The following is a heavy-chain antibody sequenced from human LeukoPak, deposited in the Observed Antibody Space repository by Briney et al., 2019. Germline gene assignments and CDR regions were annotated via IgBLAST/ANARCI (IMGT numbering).Heavy chain of an antibody. D-gene: IGHD6-13*01. Sequence: SETLSLTCAVYGGSFSGYYWSWIRQPPGKGLEWIGEINHSGSTNYNPSLKSRVTVSVDTSKNQFPLKLSSVTAADTAVYYCARLLSRYSSSWYPFDYWGQGTLVTVSS. J-gene: IGHJ4*02. V-gene: IGHV4-34*01. CDR2: INHSGST. CDR1: GGSFSGYY. CDR3: ARLLSRYSSSWYPFDY.